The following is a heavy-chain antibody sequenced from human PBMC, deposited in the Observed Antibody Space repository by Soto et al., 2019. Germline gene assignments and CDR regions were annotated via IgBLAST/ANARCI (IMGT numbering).Heavy chain of an antibody. CDR2: IYYSGST. Sequence: SETLSLTCTVSGGSISSYYWSWIRQPPGKGLEWIGYIYYSGSTNYNPSLKSRVTISVDTSKNQFSLKLSSVTAADTAVYYCARRCGDAFDFWGQGTMVTVSS. CDR1: GGSISSYY. J-gene: IGHJ3*01. V-gene: IGHV4-59*01. CDR3: ARRCGDAFDF. D-gene: IGHD4-17*01.